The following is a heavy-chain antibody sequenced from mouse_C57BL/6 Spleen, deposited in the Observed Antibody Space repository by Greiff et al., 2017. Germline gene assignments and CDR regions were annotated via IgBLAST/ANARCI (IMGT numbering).Heavy chain of an antibody. D-gene: IGHD1-1*01. CDR3: ASSSTTVERRAY. Sequence: QVQLQQPGAELVRPGSSVKLSCKASGYTFTSYWMAWVKQRPGQGLEWIGNIYPSDSETHYNQKFKDKATLTVDKSSSTAYMQLSSLTSEDSAVYYCASSSTTVERRAYWGQGTLVTVSA. CDR2: IYPSDSET. CDR1: GYTFTSYW. J-gene: IGHJ3*01. V-gene: IGHV1-61*01.